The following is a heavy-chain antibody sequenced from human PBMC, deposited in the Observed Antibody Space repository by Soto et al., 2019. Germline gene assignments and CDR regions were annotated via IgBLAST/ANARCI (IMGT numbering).Heavy chain of an antibody. CDR1: GFTFSSYS. J-gene: IGHJ6*02. D-gene: IGHD6-13*01. Sequence: EVQLVESGGGLVKPGGSLRLSCAASGFTFSSYSMNWVRQAPGKGLEWVSSISSSSSYIYYADSVKGRFTISRDNAKNSLYLQMNSLRAEDTAVYYGARAPAARNSPQRNGMDVWGQGTTVTVSS. CDR2: ISSSSSYI. CDR3: ARAPAARNSPQRNGMDV. V-gene: IGHV3-21*01.